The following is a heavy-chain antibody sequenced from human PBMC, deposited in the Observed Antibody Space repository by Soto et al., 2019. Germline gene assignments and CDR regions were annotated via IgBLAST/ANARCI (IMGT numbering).Heavy chain of an antibody. CDR1: GFTFSNYV. CDR2: ISVTGGST. V-gene: IGHV3-23*01. Sequence: PGGSLRLSCAASGFTFSNYVMSWVRQAPGKGLEWVSGISVTGGSTFHGDSVKGRFTTSRDNSKNTLYLQMNSLRAEDTAVYYCAKGSWGSEVYYFDYWGQGTLVTVSS. CDR3: AKGSWGSEVYYFDY. D-gene: IGHD3-16*01. J-gene: IGHJ4*02.